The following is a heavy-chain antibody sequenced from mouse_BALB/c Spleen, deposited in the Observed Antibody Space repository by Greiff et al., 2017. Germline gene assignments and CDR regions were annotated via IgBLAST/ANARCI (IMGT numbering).Heavy chain of an antibody. Sequence: VQLQQPGAELVKPGASVKLSCKASGYTFTSYYMYWVKQRPGQGLEWIGGINPSNGGTNFNEKFKSKATLTVDKSSSTAYMQLSSLTSEDSAVYYCTRYGGSSHSYWYFDVWGAGTTVTVSS. D-gene: IGHD1-1*01. CDR3: TRYGGSSHSYWYFDV. CDR1: GYTFTSYY. V-gene: IGHV1S81*02. J-gene: IGHJ1*01. CDR2: INPSNGGT.